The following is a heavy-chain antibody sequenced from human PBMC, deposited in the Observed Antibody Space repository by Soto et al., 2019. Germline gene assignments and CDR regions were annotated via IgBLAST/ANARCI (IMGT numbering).Heavy chain of an antibody. CDR3: AKALYGDYGYYYMDV. CDR2: ISGSGGST. J-gene: IGHJ6*03. CDR1: GVNFRSYG. Sequence: GGSQRLSSAASGVNFRSYGMSWVRQAPGKGLEWVSAISGSGGSTYYADSVKGRFTISRDNSKNTPYLQMNSLRAEDTAVYYCAKALYGDYGYYYMDVWGKGTTVTVSS. V-gene: IGHV3-23*01. D-gene: IGHD3-10*01.